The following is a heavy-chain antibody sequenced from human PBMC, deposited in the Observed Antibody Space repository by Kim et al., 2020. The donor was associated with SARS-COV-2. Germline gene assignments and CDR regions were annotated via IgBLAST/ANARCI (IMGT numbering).Heavy chain of an antibody. Sequence: FQGRVTITADKSTSTAYMELSSLRSEDTAVYYCARAPGAYCGGDCYSIDYWGQGTLVTVSS. CDR3: ARAPGAYCGGDCYSIDY. J-gene: IGHJ4*02. V-gene: IGHV1-69*04. D-gene: IGHD2-21*02.